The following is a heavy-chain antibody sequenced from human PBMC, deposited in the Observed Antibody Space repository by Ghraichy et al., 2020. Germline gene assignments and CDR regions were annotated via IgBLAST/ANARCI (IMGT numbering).Heavy chain of an antibody. Sequence: VSYLSSSSSTIYSADSVKGRFTISRDNAKNSLYLQMNSLRAEDTAVYYCARRSARGFDYWGQGTLVTV. V-gene: IGHV3-48*01. CDR2: LSSSSSTI. J-gene: IGHJ4*02. CDR3: ARRSARGFDY. D-gene: IGHD3-10*01.